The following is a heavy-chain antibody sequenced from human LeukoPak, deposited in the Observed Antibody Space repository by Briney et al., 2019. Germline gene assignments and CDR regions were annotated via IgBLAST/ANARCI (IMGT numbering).Heavy chain of an antibody. CDR3: ARERVIGYDSSGSRGFDY. CDR1: GGSISSGGYS. D-gene: IGHD3-22*01. Sequence: PQTLSLTCAVSGGSISSGGYSWSWIRQPPGKGLEWIGYIYHSGSTYYNPSLKSRVTISVDRSKNQFSLKLSSVTAADTAVYYCARERVIGYDSSGSRGFDYWGQGTLVTVSS. CDR2: IYHSGST. V-gene: IGHV4-30-2*01. J-gene: IGHJ4*02.